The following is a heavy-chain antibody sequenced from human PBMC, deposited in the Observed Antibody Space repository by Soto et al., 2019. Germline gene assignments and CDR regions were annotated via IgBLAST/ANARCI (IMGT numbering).Heavy chain of an antibody. CDR1: GFTFSSYA. CDR3: AKDGEGHEYYFDY. D-gene: IGHD7-27*01. CDR2: ISGSGGST. V-gene: IGHV3-23*01. J-gene: IGHJ4*02. Sequence: ASVKVSCAASGFTFSSYAMSWVRQAPGKGLEWVSAISGSGGSTYYADSVKGRFTISRDNSKNTLYLQMNSLRAEDTAVYYCAKDGEGHEYYFDYWGQGTLVTVSS.